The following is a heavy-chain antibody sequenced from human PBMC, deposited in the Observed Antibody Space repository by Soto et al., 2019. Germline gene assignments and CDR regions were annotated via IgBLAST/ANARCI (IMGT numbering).Heavy chain of an antibody. Sequence: VGSLRLSCAASGFTFSNAWMSWVRQAPGKGLEWVGRIKGKTDGGTTDYAAPVKGRFTISRDDSKNTLYLQMNSLKTEDTAVYYCTTEVDDFWSGYYPRFDYWGQGTLVTVSS. V-gene: IGHV3-15*01. CDR1: GFTFSNAW. CDR2: IKGKTDGGTT. CDR3: TTEVDDFWSGYYPRFDY. D-gene: IGHD3-3*01. J-gene: IGHJ4*02.